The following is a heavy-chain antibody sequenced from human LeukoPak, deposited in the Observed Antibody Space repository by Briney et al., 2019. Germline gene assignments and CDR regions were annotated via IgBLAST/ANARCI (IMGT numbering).Heavy chain of an antibody. Sequence: PGGSLRLSCAASGFTFDDYAMHWVRQAPGKSLEWVSGISWNSGSIGYADSVKGRFTISRDNAKNSLYLQMNSLRAEDTAVYYCARDDTMSSSSSFDYWGQGTLVTVSS. CDR2: ISWNSGSI. CDR3: ARDDTMSSSSSFDY. CDR1: GFTFDDYA. V-gene: IGHV3-9*01. J-gene: IGHJ4*02. D-gene: IGHD6-6*01.